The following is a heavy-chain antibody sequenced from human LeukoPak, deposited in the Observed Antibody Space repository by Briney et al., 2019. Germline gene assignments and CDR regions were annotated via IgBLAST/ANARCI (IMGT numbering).Heavy chain of an antibody. CDR2: ISGSGGTT. CDR1: GFTFSSDA. CDR3: AKDRAFGGVIVILTY. Sequence: PGGSLRLSCAASGFTFSSDAMSWVRQAPGKGLEWVSAISGSGGTTYYADSVKGRFTISRDNSKNTLYLQMNSLRAEDTAVYYCAKDRAFGGVIVILTYWGQGTLVTVSS. J-gene: IGHJ4*02. V-gene: IGHV3-23*01. D-gene: IGHD3-16*02.